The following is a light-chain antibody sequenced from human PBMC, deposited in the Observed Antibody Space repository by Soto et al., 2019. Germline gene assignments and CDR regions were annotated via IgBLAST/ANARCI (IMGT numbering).Light chain of an antibody. CDR1: QSVSSNY. Sequence: EIVLTHSPGTLSLSPGARATLSCRASQSVSSNYLAWYQQKPGQAPRLLIYDTSSRASDIPDRFSGSGSGTDFTLTISRLEPEDFAVYFCQQYGSSPTFGQGTKVDIK. CDR2: DTS. J-gene: IGKJ1*01. V-gene: IGKV3-20*01. CDR3: QQYGSSPT.